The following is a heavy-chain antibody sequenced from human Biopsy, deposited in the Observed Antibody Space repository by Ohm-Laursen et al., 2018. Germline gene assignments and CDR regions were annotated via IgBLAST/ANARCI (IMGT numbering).Heavy chain of an antibody. CDR3: AADINVWNVNY. Sequence: GASVNVSCKVSGYTLTDLSIHWVRQVPGKGLEWMGGFAPENGKTVYAQNFQARVSLTEDTSTDTAYMELRSLRSEDTAVYYCAADINVWNVNYWGQGTQVTVSS. D-gene: IGHD1-1*01. V-gene: IGHV1-24*01. CDR2: FAPENGKT. CDR1: GYTLTDLS. J-gene: IGHJ4*02.